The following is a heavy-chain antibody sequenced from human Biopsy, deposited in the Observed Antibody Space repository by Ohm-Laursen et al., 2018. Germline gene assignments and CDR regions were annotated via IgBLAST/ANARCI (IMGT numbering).Heavy chain of an antibody. D-gene: IGHD6-19*01. Sequence: ASVKVSCNASGYSFTSYYMHWVRQAPGQGLEWMGMINPSGSTTSYPQIFQGRVTMTRDTSKSTVYIELSSLRSADTAVYFCARNTGWYGDLYYFDYWGQGTLVTVSS. V-gene: IGHV1-46*01. CDR2: INPSGSTT. J-gene: IGHJ4*02. CDR3: ARNTGWYGDLYYFDY. CDR1: GYSFTSYY.